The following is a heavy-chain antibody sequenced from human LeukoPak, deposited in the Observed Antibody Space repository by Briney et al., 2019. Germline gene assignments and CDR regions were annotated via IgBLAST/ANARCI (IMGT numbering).Heavy chain of an antibody. CDR3: ARPDEDRGYTYGYNY. V-gene: IGHV1-69*13. J-gene: IGHJ4*02. CDR1: GGTFSSYA. D-gene: IGHD5-18*01. CDR2: IIPIFGTA. Sequence: SVKVSCKASGGTFSSYAISWVRQAPGQGLEWMGGIIPIFGTANYAQKFQGRVTITADESTSTAHMELYSLRSEDTAVYFCARPDEDRGYTYGYNYWGQGTLVTVSS.